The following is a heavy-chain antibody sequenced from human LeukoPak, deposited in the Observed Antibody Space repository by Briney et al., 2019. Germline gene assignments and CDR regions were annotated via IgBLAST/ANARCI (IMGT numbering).Heavy chain of an antibody. J-gene: IGHJ4*02. CDR3: AADSAVADFNY. V-gene: IGHV1-58*02. D-gene: IGHD6-19*01. CDR2: IVVGSGNT. Sequence: SVKVSCKASGYTFTSYGISWVRQAPGQGLEWIGWIVVGSGNTNYAQKFQERVTITRDMSTSTAYMELSSLRSEDTAVYYCAADSAVADFNYWGQGTLVTVSS. CDR1: GYTFTSYG.